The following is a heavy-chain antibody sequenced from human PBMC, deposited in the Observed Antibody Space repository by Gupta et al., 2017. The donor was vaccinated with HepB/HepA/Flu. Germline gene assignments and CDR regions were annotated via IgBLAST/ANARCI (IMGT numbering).Heavy chain of an antibody. CDR1: GFSFYDHF. D-gene: IGHD1-1*01. CDR2: IGKKGNSYTT. J-gene: IGHJ6*03. V-gene: IGHV3-72*01. CDR3: ATEYNGYDMDV. Sequence: EVHLVESGGGLVQPGGSLRLSCGISGFSFYDHFVDWVRQAPGKGLEWVGRIGKKGNSYTTQYAASVKGRVTISRDDSENSVFLQMNSLKTEDTAVYFCATEYNGYDMDVWGKGTMVTVSS.